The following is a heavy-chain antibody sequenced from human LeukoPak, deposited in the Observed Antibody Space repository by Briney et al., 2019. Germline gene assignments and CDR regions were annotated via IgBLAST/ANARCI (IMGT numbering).Heavy chain of an antibody. D-gene: IGHD5-24*01. Sequence: HGESLKISCKASGYTFTGYWIGWVRQMPGKGLEWVGILYPGDSDIRYSPSFQGQVTISGDKSINTAYLHWSSLKASDSGMYYCARGIEMTTITPLGHWGQGTLVTVSS. V-gene: IGHV5-51*01. CDR3: ARGIEMTTITPLGH. J-gene: IGHJ5*02. CDR2: LYPGDSDI. CDR1: GYTFTGYW.